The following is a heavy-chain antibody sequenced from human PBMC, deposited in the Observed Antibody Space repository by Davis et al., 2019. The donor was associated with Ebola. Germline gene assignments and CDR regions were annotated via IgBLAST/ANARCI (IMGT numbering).Heavy chain of an antibody. CDR2: VYHTGGT. Sequence: SETLSLTCTVSGGSITGYYWSWIRQPPGKGLEWIGDVYHTGGTEYNPSLKSRVTMSVDTSRSQFSLRLSSVTAADTAVYYCARTDRVCSGGTCYSGNDFDYWGQGTLVTVSS. D-gene: IGHD2-15*01. V-gene: IGHV4-59*13. J-gene: IGHJ4*02. CDR3: ARTDRVCSGGTCYSGNDFDY. CDR1: GGSITGYY.